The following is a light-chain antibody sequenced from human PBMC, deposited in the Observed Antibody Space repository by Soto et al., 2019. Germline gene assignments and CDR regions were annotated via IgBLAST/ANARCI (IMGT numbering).Light chain of an antibody. Sequence: IVLTQSPGTRSLSPRQRATLSCRASESVSDNYLAWYQQRSGHAPRLVIYGASSRASAVPDRFSGSGSGADFTLTIRRLENEDCAVYYCQQFGSSPLTFGGGTKVDIK. CDR2: GAS. V-gene: IGKV3-20*01. CDR3: QQFGSSPLT. J-gene: IGKJ4*01. CDR1: ESVSDNY.